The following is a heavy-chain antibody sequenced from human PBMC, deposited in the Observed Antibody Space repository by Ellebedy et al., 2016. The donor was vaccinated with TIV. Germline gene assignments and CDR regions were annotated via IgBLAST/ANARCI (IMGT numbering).Heavy chain of an antibody. V-gene: IGHV1-18*04. Sequence: ASVKVSCKASGYRFTSYSINWVRQAPGQALEWMGWISAYNGNTKFAQKFQGRVTMTTDTSTTTASMELRSLRSDDTAVYYCVRGARQLDEFWGQGTLVTVSS. CDR1: GYRFTSYS. CDR3: VRGARQLDEF. CDR2: ISAYNGNT. J-gene: IGHJ4*02. D-gene: IGHD6-6*01.